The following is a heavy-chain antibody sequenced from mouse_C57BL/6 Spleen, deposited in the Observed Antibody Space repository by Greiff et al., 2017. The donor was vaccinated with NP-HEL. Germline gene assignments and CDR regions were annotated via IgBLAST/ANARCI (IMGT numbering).Heavy chain of an antibody. J-gene: IGHJ2*01. V-gene: IGHV1-82*01. CDR1: GYAFSSSW. CDR2: IYPGDGDT. D-gene: IGHD3-2*02. CDR3: ARSDSSGYEEDY. Sequence: QVQLQQSGPELVKPGASVKISCKASGYAFSSSWMNWVKQRPGKGLEWIGRIYPGDGDTKYNGKFKGKATLTADKSSSTAYMQLSSLTSEDSAVYFCARSDSSGYEEDYWGQGTTLTVSS.